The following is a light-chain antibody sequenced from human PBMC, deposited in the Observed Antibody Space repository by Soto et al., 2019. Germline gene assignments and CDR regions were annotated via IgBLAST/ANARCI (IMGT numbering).Light chain of an antibody. Sequence: QSALTQPASASGSPGQSITIFCTGTSSDVGGYNYVSWYQQHPGKAPKLMIYEVSNRPSGVSNRFSGSKSGNTASLTISGLQAEDEADYYCSSYTSSSTRVFGGGTKLTVL. CDR2: EVS. J-gene: IGLJ3*02. V-gene: IGLV2-14*01. CDR1: SSDVGGYNY. CDR3: SSYTSSSTRV.